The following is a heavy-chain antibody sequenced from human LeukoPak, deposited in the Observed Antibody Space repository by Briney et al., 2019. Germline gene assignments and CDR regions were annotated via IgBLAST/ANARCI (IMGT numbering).Heavy chain of an antibody. CDR1: GGTFSSYD. J-gene: IGHJ6*03. Sequence: ASVKVSCKASGGTFSSYDINWVRQATGQGLEWMGWMNPNSGNTGYGQKFQGRVTITRNTSISTAYMELSSLRSEDTVVYYCARGGWFGEFPYYMDVWGKGTTVTVSS. D-gene: IGHD3-10*01. CDR3: ARGGWFGEFPYYMDV. V-gene: IGHV1-8*03. CDR2: MNPNSGNT.